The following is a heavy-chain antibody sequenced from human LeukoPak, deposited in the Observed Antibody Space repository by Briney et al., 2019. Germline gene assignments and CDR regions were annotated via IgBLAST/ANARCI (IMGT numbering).Heavy chain of an antibody. V-gene: IGHV1-8*01. CDR1: GYTFTSYD. D-gene: IGHD2-2*01. CDR2: MNPNSGNT. CDR3: ARLYCSSTSCYFSRYHNWFDP. Sequence: ASVKVSCKASGYTFTSYDINWVRQATGQGLEWMGWMNPNSGNTGYAQKFQGRVTMTRNTSIGTAYMELSSLRSEDTAVYYCARLYCSSTSCYFSRYHNWFDPWGQGTLVTVSS. J-gene: IGHJ5*02.